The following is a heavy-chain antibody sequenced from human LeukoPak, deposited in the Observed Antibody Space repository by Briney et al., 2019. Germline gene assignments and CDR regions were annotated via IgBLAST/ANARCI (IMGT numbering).Heavy chain of an antibody. V-gene: IGHV3-33*01. D-gene: IGHD1-26*01. J-gene: IGHJ4*02. Sequence: GGSLRLSCAASGFTFSSYGMHWLRRAPGKGLEWVAVIWYDGSNKYYADSVKGRFTISRDNSKNTLYLQMNSLRAEDTAVYYCARDSAPLVGAYYYFDYWGQGTLVTVSS. CDR1: GFTFSSYG. CDR2: IWYDGSNK. CDR3: ARDSAPLVGAYYYFDY.